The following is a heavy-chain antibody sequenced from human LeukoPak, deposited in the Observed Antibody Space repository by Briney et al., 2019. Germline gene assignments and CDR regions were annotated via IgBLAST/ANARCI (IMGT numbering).Heavy chain of an antibody. D-gene: IGHD1-26*01. J-gene: IGHJ5*02. CDR1: GGSISSSSYY. Sequence: SETLSLTCTVSGGSISSSSYYWGWIRQPPGKGLEWIGSIYYSGSTYYNPSLKSRVTISVDTSKNQSSLKLSSVTAADTAVYYCARHQRRVSRSYYSKGFDPWGQGTLVTVSS. V-gene: IGHV4-39*01. CDR3: ARHQRRVSRSYYSKGFDP. CDR2: IYYSGST.